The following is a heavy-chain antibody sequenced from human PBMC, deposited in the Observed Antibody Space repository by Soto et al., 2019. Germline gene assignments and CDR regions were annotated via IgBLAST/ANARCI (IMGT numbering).Heavy chain of an antibody. J-gene: IGHJ6*02. Sequence: ESGGGVVQPGGSLRLSCLASGFGFSGYSMHWVRQAPGKGLDWVAVIKHDGSEIYYADSVKGRFTISKDDSKNALHLQMNALRVDDTALYYCVRVGWGYSYGNGMDGWGQGTTVTVCS. V-gene: IGHV3-30-3*01. CDR2: IKHDGSEI. CDR3: VRVGWGYSYGNGMDG. D-gene: IGHD5-18*01. CDR1: GFGFSGYS.